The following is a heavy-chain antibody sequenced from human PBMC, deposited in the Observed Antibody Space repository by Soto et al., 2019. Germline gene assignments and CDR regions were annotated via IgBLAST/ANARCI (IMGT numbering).Heavy chain of an antibody. CDR3: AKVSTTHTFGPLDP. V-gene: IGHV3-9*01. Sequence: GGSLRLSCAASGFTFDDYGMHWVRQAPGKGLEWVSGISWNSGSIGYADSVKGRFIISRDNAENSLYLQMNNLRPEDTAFYFCAKVSTTHTFGPLDPWGQGTLVTVSS. D-gene: IGHD1-1*01. CDR2: ISWNSGSI. J-gene: IGHJ5*02. CDR1: GFTFDDYG.